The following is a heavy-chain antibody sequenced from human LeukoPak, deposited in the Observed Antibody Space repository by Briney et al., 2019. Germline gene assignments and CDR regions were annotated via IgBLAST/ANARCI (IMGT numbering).Heavy chain of an antibody. D-gene: IGHD2-15*01. V-gene: IGHV1-2*02. CDR2: INPNTGDT. J-gene: IGHJ4*02. Sequence: ASAKVSCKASGYIFTAYYMHWVRQAPGQGFEWMGWINPNTGDTSYAQKFQGRVTMTRDTTISTAYMDLSSLTSDDAAVYYCASYPRYVSSPPFDYWGQGTQVSVSS. CDR1: GYIFTAYY. CDR3: ASYPRYVSSPPFDY.